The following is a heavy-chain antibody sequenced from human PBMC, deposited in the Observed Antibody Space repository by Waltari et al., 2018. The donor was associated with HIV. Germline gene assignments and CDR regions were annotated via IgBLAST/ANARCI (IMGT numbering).Heavy chain of an antibody. CDR1: GFTFSDYA. CDR2: NSGTVQTT. V-gene: IGHV3-23*01. J-gene: IGHJ4*02. D-gene: IGHD2-15*01. Sequence: VRLLESGGGLVQPGGSLRLSCEGSGFTFSDYAVRWVRQAPGEGLECVSFNSGTVQTTNAADSVEGGFNICRDDSKNSVYLQRASVGGEETAVYFCARGVSVATRSGLDYWGQGTLVSVSS. CDR3: ARGVSVATRSGLDY.